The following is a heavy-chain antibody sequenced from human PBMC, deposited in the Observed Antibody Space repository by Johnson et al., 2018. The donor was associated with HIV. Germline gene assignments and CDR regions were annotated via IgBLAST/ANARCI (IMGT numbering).Heavy chain of an antibody. CDR3: AKGRYSSSWYLAGAFDI. CDR1: GFTFDDYG. V-gene: IGHV3-20*04. CDR2: INWNGGST. J-gene: IGHJ3*02. Sequence: ESGGGLVKPGGSLRLSCAASGFTFDDYGMSWVRQAPGKGLEWVSGINWNGGSTGYADSVKGRFTISRDNAKNSLYLQMSSLRAEDTAIYYCAKGRYSSSWYLAGAFDIWGQGTMVTVSS. D-gene: IGHD6-13*01.